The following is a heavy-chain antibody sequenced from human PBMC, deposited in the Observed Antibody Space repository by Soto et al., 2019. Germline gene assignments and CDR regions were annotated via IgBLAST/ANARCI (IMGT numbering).Heavy chain of an antibody. D-gene: IGHD3-3*01. CDR3: AKMKGSPYYDFWSGYYWGLVRTNNSSDS. CDR1: GFTFSSYA. CDR2: ISGSGGST. Sequence: PGGSLRLSCAASGFTFSSYAMSWVRQAPGKGLEWVSAISGSGGSTYYADSVKGRFTISRDNSKNTLYLQMNSLRAEDTAVYYCAKMKGSPYYDFWSGYYWGLVRTNNSSDSSGQGTLVTLSS. V-gene: IGHV3-23*01. J-gene: IGHJ5*01.